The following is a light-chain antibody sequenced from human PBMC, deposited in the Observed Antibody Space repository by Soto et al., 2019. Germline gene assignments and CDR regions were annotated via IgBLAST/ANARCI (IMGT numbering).Light chain of an antibody. V-gene: IGKV3D-20*02. CDR1: QRLNSNF. J-gene: IGKJ5*01. CDR3: QQRSDWPPIT. CDR2: STS. Sequence: EVVLTQFPNTLSLSPGERATLSCRASQRLNSNFLVWYQQKPGQAPRLLISSTSHRATGIPDRFSGSGSGTDFTLTISRLDPEDFAVYYCQQRSDWPPITFGQGTRLEIK.